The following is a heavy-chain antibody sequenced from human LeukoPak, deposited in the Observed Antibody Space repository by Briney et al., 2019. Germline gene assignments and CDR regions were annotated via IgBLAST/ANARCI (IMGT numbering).Heavy chain of an antibody. CDR1: GSSFSTYA. V-gene: IGHV3-23*01. CDR2: ISGSVGYT. Sequence: GSLRLSCAGAGSSFSTYAMTWVRQAPGMGLESVSAISGSVGYTYYADSVKGRFTISRDNSKNTLYLQMNSLRAEDTAVYYCARATPGSGWHWGQGTLVTVSS. J-gene: IGHJ4*02. CDR3: ARATPGSGWH. D-gene: IGHD6-19*01.